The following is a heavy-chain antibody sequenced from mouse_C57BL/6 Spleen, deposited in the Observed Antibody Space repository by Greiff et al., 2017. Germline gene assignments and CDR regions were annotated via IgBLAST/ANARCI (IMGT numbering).Heavy chain of an antibody. CDR3: GGGEYYDGSYSAMDG. D-gene: IGHD1-1*01. CDR2: INPNNGGT. J-gene: IGHJ4*01. V-gene: IGHV1-26*01. CDR1: GYTFTDYY. Sequence: EVQLQQSGPELVKPGASVKLSCKASGYTFTDYYMNWVKQSPGQSLEWIGDINPNNGGTSYNQKFKGKATLTVDKSSSTAYMQLRSLTSEDSAVYYCGGGEYYDGSYSAMDGWGKGTSVTVSS.